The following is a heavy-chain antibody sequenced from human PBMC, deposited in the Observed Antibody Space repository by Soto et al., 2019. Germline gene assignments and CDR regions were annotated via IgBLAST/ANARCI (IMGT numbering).Heavy chain of an antibody. J-gene: IGHJ5*02. V-gene: IGHV2-5*01. CDR2: VYWNDDK. Sequence: QITLKESGPTLVKPTHTLSLTCTFSVFSLDTHGVGVGWIRQPPGKALEWLALVYWNDDKRFSPSLWGRIAISKDTSKNQVVLTMTNVGPDYTATSYWAHSTGAKSGWYGWLEPWGQGLMDTVS. CDR3: AHSTGAKSGWYGWLEP. CDR1: VFSLDTHGVG. D-gene: IGHD6-19*01.